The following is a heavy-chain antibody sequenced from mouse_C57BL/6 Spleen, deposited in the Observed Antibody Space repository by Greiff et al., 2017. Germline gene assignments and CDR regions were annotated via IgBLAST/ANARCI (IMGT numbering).Heavy chain of an antibody. CDR3: AKLYYSNSLYAMDY. V-gene: IGHV1-50*01. J-gene: IGHJ4*01. CDR2: IDPSDSYT. D-gene: IGHD2-5*01. CDR1: GYTFTSYW. Sequence: VQLQQPGAELVKPGASVKLSCKASGYTFTSYWMQWVKQRPGQGLEWIGEIDPSDSYTNYNQKFKGKATLTVDTSSSTAYMQLSSLTSEDSAVYYCAKLYYSNSLYAMDYWGQGTSVTVSS.